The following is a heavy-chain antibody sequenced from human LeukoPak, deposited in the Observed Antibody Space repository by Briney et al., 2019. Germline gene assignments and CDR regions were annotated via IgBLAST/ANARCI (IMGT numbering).Heavy chain of an antibody. D-gene: IGHD3-22*01. CDR2: IRSSGSTI. Sequence: GGSLRLSCAASGFSFSTYSMNWVRQAPGKGLEWVSYIRSSGSTIYYADSVKGRFTISRGNAKNSLYLQMNSLRDEDTAVYYCARDPAHSSGPFDCWGQGTLVTVSS. CDR1: GFSFSTYS. CDR3: ARDPAHSSGPFDC. V-gene: IGHV3-48*02. J-gene: IGHJ4*02.